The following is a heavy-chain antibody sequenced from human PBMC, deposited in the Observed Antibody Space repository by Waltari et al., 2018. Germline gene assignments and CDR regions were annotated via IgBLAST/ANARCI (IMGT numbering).Heavy chain of an antibody. Sequence: EVQLMQSGAEVKKPGESLKISCKGSGYSFTSYWIGWVRQMPGKGLEWMGIIFPGDSDTRYSPSFQGQVTISADKSISTAYLQWSSLKASDTAMYYCARHPGEGYSGSYIYHYDYWGQGTLVTVSS. CDR3: ARHPGEGYSGSYIYHYDY. CDR2: IFPGDSDT. J-gene: IGHJ4*02. V-gene: IGHV5-51*01. D-gene: IGHD1-26*01. CDR1: GYSFTSYW.